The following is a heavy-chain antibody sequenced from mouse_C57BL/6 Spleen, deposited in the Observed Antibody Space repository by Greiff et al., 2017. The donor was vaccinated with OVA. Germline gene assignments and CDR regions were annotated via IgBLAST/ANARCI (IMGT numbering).Heavy chain of an antibody. CDR3: ARLGTGTGFDY. V-gene: IGHV5-9*01. CDR1: GFTFSSYT. D-gene: IGHD4-1*01. CDR2: ISGGGGNT. Sequence: DVKLQESGGGLVKPGGSLKLSCAASGFTFSSYTMSWVRQTPEKRLEWVATISGGGGNTYYPDSVKGRFTISRDNAKNTLYLQMSSLRSEDTALYYCARLGTGTGFDYWGQGTTLTVSS. J-gene: IGHJ2*01.